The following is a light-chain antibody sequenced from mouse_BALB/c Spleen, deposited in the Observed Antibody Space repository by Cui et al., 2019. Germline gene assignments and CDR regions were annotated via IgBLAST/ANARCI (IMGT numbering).Light chain of an antibody. CDR3: QQYHSYP. J-gene: IGKJ1*01. CDR2: RTS. V-gene: IGKV4-61*01. Sequence: QIVLTQSPAILSASPGEKVTISCSASLSVSYMYWYQQKPGSSPKPWIYRTSNLASGVPARFSGSGSGTSYSLTIGSMEAEDAATYYCQQYHSYPFGGGTKLEIK. CDR1: LSVSY.